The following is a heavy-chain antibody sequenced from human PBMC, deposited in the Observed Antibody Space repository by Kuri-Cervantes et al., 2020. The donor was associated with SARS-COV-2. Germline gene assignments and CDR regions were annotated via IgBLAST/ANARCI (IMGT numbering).Heavy chain of an antibody. D-gene: IGHD1-26*01. J-gene: IGHJ5*02. Sequence: ASVKVSCKASGYTFTGYYMHWVRQAPGQGLEWMGRINPNSGGTNYAQKFQGRGTITRDTSANTVYMELSSLRSEDTAVYYCTRGGSYPVWFDHWGQGTLVTVSS. V-gene: IGHV1-2*06. CDR1: GYTFTGYY. CDR3: TRGGSYPVWFDH. CDR2: INPNSGGT.